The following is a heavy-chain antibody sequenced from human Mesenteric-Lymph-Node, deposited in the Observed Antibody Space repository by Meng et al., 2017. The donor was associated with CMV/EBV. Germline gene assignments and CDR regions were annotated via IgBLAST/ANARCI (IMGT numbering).Heavy chain of an antibody. V-gene: IGHV3-30*02. Sequence: GGSLRLSCAASGFTFSNYGMHWVRQAPGKGLEWVAFIRFDGSYKYYADSVKGRFTISRDNSKNTLYLQMNSLRAEDTAVYYCARDVFYDSSGYYYAFMDYWGQGTLVTVSS. J-gene: IGHJ4*02. D-gene: IGHD3-22*01. CDR2: IRFDGSYK. CDR3: ARDVFYDSSGYYYAFMDY. CDR1: GFTFSNYG.